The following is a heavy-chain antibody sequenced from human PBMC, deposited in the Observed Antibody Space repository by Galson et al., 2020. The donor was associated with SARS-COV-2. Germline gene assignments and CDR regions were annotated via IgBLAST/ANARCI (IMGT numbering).Heavy chain of an antibody. J-gene: IGHJ6*03. Sequence: GESLKISCAASGFTVSSNYMSWVRQAPGKGLEWVSVIYSGGSTYYAASVKGRFTISRDNSKNTLYLQMNSLRAEDTAVYYCARESKQTITIFGVVISYYYMDVWGKGTTVTVSS. V-gene: IGHV3-53*01. CDR1: GFTVSSNY. D-gene: IGHD3-3*01. CDR3: ARESKQTITIFGVVISYYYMDV. CDR2: IYSGGST.